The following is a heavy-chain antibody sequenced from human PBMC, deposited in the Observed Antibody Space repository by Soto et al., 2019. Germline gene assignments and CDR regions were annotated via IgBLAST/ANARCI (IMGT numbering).Heavy chain of an antibody. CDR2: ISSSSGTI. CDR3: ARGTYRSKTDFDY. J-gene: IGHJ4*02. CDR1: GFTFSDYY. D-gene: IGHD6-13*01. V-gene: IGHV3-11*01. Sequence: VQLVESGGGLVQPGRSLRLSCAASGFTFSDYYMTWIRQAPGSGLEWVSYISSSSGTISYANSVKGRFTISRDNAQNSLYLQMTSLRAEDTAVYYCARGTYRSKTDFDYWGQGTLVTVSS.